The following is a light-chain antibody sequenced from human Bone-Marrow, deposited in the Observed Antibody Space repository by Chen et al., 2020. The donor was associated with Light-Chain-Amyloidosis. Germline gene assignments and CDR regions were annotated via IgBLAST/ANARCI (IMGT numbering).Light chain of an antibody. CDR2: WAS. J-gene: IGKJ5*01. CDR1: QSVFYSSNNNNY. Sequence: DIVMTQSPDSLAVSLGERATINCKSSQSVFYSSNNNNYLAWYQHKPGQPPKLLIYWASTRQFGVPDRFSGSGSGTDFTLTISSLQAEDVAVYYCQQYYSTPITFGQGTRLEIK. V-gene: IGKV4-1*01. CDR3: QQYYSTPIT.